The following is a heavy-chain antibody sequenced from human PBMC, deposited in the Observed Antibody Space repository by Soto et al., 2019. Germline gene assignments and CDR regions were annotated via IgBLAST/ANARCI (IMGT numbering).Heavy chain of an antibody. D-gene: IGHD3-3*01. CDR2: IYPGDSDT. Sequence: PGESLKISCKGSGYSFTSYWIGWVRQMPGKGLEWMGIIYPGDSDTRYSPSFQGQVTISADRSISTAYLQWSSLKASDTAMYYCAGGLGVATPLYCFDYWGQGTLVTVSS. J-gene: IGHJ4*02. CDR1: GYSFTSYW. V-gene: IGHV5-51*01. CDR3: AGGLGVATPLYCFDY.